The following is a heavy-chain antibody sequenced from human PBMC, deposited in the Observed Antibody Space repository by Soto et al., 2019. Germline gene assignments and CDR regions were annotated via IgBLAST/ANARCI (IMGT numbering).Heavy chain of an antibody. CDR1: GFTVSSNY. CDR2: IYSGGST. Sequence: EVQLVESGGGLIQPGGSLRLSCAASGFTVSSNYMSWVRQAPGKGLEWVSVIYSGGSTYYADSVKGRFTISRDNSKNTPYLQMNSRGAEETAVYYCGGGGSSSSLRGGYYYYGMDVWGQGTTVTVSS. J-gene: IGHJ6*02. V-gene: IGHV3-53*01. CDR3: GGGGSSSSLRGGYYYYGMDV. D-gene: IGHD6-6*01.